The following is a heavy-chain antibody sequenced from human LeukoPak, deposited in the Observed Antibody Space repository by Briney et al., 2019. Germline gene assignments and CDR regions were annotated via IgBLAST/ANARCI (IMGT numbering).Heavy chain of an antibody. CDR2: ISGNGGDI. CDR1: GFTFSTYA. J-gene: IGHJ4*02. CDR3: AKEEGDSSFDY. V-gene: IGHV3-23*01. Sequence: PGGSLRLSCAASGFTFSTYAMAWVRQAPGKGLEWVSNISGNGGDIKSADSVKGRFTISRDNSNNTLYLQMNSLRADDTAVYFCAKEEGDSSFDYWGQGTLVTVSS. D-gene: IGHD5-12*01.